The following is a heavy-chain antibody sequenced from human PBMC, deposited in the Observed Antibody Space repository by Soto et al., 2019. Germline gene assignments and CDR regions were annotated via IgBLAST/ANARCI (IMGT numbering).Heavy chain of an antibody. CDR2: ISSSSGDI. Sequence: EVQLVESGGGLVKPGGSLRLSCAASGFTFSNYYINWVRQAPGKGLEWFSSISSSSGDIYYADSVKGRFTISRDNDKNSLFLQMNRLIAEDTAVYYCARDRFDEWEPLGAFDIWGQGTMVTGSS. V-gene: IGHV3-21*01. CDR1: GFTFSNYY. D-gene: IGHD1-26*01. J-gene: IGHJ3*02. CDR3: ARDRFDEWEPLGAFDI.